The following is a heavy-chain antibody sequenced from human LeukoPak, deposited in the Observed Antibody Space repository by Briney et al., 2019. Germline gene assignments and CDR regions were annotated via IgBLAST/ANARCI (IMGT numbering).Heavy chain of an antibody. D-gene: IGHD4-17*01. J-gene: IGHJ4*02. CDR2: IKQDGSEN. CDR1: GFTFSSYW. V-gene: IGHV3-7*01. Sequence: GGSLRLSCAASGFTFSSYWMSWVRQAPGRGLEWVANIKQDGSENNYVDSVKGRFTISRDNAKNSLYLQMNSLRAEDTAVYYCASTYGDRYYFDYWGQGTLVTVSS. CDR3: ASTYGDRYYFDY.